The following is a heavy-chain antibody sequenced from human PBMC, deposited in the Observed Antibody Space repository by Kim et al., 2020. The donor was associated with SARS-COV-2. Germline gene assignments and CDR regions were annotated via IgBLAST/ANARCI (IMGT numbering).Heavy chain of an antibody. D-gene: IGHD2-21*01. CDR3: ARGVRGHIVVVIAISYYYGMDV. CDR2: MNPNSGNT. Sequence: ASVKVSCKASGYTFTSYDINWVRQATGQGLEWMGWMNPNSGNTGYAQKFQGRVTMTRNTSISTAYMELSSLRSEDTAVYYCARGVRGHIVVVIAISYYYGMDVWGQGTTVTVSS. J-gene: IGHJ6*02. CDR1: GYTFTSYD. V-gene: IGHV1-8*01.